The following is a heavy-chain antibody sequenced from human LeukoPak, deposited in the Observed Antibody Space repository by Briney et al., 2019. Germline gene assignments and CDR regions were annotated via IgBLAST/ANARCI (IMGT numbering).Heavy chain of an antibody. J-gene: IGHJ4*02. Sequence: GGSLRLSCAASGFTFSSYEMNWVRQAPGKGLEWISYISTSGSTKYYADSVKGRFTISRDNAKNPLYLQMNSLRAEDKAIYYCASSSWYALDYWGQGTLVTVSS. CDR3: ASSSWYALDY. CDR2: ISTSGSTK. V-gene: IGHV3-48*03. CDR1: GFTFSSYE. D-gene: IGHD6-13*01.